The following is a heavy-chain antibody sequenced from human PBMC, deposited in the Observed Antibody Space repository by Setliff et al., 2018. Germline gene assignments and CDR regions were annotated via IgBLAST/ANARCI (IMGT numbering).Heavy chain of an antibody. CDR1: GYTFTSYG. D-gene: IGHD2-21*02. J-gene: IGHJ4*02. Sequence: GASVKVSCKASGYTFTSYGVHWVRQAPGQGLEWLGSISPYSGNTNYPQWLQGRLTMTTDTSTSTAYMELRSLRSDDTAVYYCARSPPTVVVTAIQAIFDYWGQGTLVTVSS. CDR3: ARSPPTVVVTAIQAIFDY. V-gene: IGHV1-18*01. CDR2: ISPYSGNT.